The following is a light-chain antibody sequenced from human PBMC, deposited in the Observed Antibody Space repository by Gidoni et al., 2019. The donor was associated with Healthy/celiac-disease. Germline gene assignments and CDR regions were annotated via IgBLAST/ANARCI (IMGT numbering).Light chain of an antibody. CDR1: SSDVGGYNY. J-gene: IGLJ2*01. CDR3: CSYAGSYPFEV. V-gene: IGLV2-11*01. CDR2: DVS. Sequence: QSALTQPSSVSGSPGQSVTISCTGTSSDVGGYNYVSWYQQHPGKAPQLMIYDVSKRPSGVPDRFSGSKSGNTASLTISGLQAEDEADYYCCSYAGSYPFEVFGGGTKLTVL.